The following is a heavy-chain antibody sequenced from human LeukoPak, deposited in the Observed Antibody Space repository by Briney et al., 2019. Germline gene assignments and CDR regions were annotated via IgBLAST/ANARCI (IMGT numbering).Heavy chain of an antibody. V-gene: IGHV4-39*07. D-gene: IGHD3-3*01. Sequence: PSETLSLTCTVSGDSIKSTSYYWGWIRQPPGKGLEWIASIYYSGTTYYNPSLRSRVTISVDTSKNQFSLKLSSVTAADTAVYYCARIYDFWTPLRGVFDIWGQGTMVTVSS. CDR2: IYYSGTT. J-gene: IGHJ3*02. CDR3: ARIYDFWTPLRGVFDI. CDR1: GDSIKSTSYY.